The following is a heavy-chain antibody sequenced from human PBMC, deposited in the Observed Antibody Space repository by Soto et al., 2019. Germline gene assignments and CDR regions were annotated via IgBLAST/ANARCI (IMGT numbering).Heavy chain of an antibody. CDR3: VRSPVAGYFDY. D-gene: IGHD6-19*01. J-gene: IGHJ4*02. CDR2: ISSNGGST. Sequence: GGSLRLSCSASGFTFSSYAMHWVRQAPGKGLEYVSAISSNGGSTYYADSVKGRFTISRDNSKNTLYLQMSSLRAEDTAVYYCVRSPVAGYFDYWGQGTLVTVSS. V-gene: IGHV3-64D*06. CDR1: GFTFSSYA.